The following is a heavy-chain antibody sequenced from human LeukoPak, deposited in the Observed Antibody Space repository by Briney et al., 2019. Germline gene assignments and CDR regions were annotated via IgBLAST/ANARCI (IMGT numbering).Heavy chain of an antibody. Sequence: GGSLRLSCAASGFTFSSYAMSGVRQAPGKGLEWVSAISGSGGSTYYADSVKGRFTISRDNSKNTLYLQMNSLRAEDTAVYYCAKDLRDNYYYDGMDVWGQGTTVTVSS. V-gene: IGHV3-23*01. CDR2: ISGSGGST. CDR1: GFTFSSYA. CDR3: AKDLRDNYYYDGMDV. J-gene: IGHJ6*02. D-gene: IGHD2-15*01.